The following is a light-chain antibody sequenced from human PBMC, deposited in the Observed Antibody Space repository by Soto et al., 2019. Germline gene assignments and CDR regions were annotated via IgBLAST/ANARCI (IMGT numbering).Light chain of an antibody. CDR3: AAWDDRLNGWV. CDR1: SSDVGRYNS. J-gene: IGLJ3*02. Sequence: QSALTQPPSASGSPGQSVTISCTGGSSDVGRYNSVSWYQQHPGKVPKLIIYEVNKRPSGVPDRFSGSKSGNTASLTVSGLQAEDEADYYCAAWDDRLNGWVFGGGTKLTVL. V-gene: IGLV2-8*01. CDR2: EVN.